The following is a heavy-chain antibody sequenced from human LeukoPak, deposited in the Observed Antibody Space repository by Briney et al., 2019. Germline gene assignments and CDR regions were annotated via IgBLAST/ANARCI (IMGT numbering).Heavy chain of an antibody. CDR2: IILFFGTA. V-gene: IGHV1-69*13. CDR3: ARAPLVVVAAKRYFDY. Sequence: ASVKVSCKASGGTFSSYAISWVRQAPGQGVEGMGGIILFFGTANYAQKFQGRVTITSDESTSTAYMELSSLRSEDTAVYYCARAPLVVVAAKRYFDYWGQGTLVTVSS. J-gene: IGHJ4*02. D-gene: IGHD2-15*01. CDR1: GGTFSSYA.